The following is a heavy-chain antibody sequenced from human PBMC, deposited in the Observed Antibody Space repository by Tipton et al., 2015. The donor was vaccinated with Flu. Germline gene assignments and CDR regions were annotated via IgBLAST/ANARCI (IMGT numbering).Heavy chain of an antibody. J-gene: IGHJ3*02. CDR2: NYYSGST. D-gene: IGHD3-10*01. CDR1: GGSISSYY. V-gene: IGHV4-59*01. Sequence: TLSLTCTVSGGSISSYYWSWIRQPPGKGLEWIGYNYYSGSTNYNPYLKSRVTISVDTSKNQFSLKLSSVTAEDTAVYYCSRVALRSDYYGSETMPRYFAFDIWGQGTMVTVSS. CDR3: SRVALRSDYYGSETMPRYFAFDI.